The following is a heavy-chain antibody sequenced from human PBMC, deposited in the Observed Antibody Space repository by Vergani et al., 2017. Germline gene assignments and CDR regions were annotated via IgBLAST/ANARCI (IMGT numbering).Heavy chain of an antibody. Sequence: QITLRESGPTLVKPTQTLTLTCTFSGFSLTTGGEGVGWIRQPPGRAPEWLAHIYWTDDKSYSPSLKTRLTVTTDTSKNQVVLIMTNIAPVDTATYYCAHDDYASGTYAFDMWGQGTMVTVSS. CDR1: GFSLTTGGEG. CDR3: AHDDYASGTYAFDM. D-gene: IGHD3-10*01. J-gene: IGHJ3*02. CDR2: IYWTDDK. V-gene: IGHV2-5*01.